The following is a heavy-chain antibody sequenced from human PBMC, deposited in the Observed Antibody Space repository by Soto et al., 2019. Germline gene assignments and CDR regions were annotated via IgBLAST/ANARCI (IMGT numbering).Heavy chain of an antibody. V-gene: IGHV3-33*01. J-gene: IGHJ4*02. D-gene: IGHD2-15*01. CDR3: ARDRLKRGYCSGGSCYHFDY. Sequence: QVQLVESGGGVVQPGRSLRLSCAASGFTFSSYGMHWVRQAPGKGLEWVAVIWYDGSNKYYADSVKGRFTISRDNSKNTLYLQMNSLRAEDTAVYYCARDRLKRGYCSGGSCYHFDYWGQGTLVTASS. CDR1: GFTFSSYG. CDR2: IWYDGSNK.